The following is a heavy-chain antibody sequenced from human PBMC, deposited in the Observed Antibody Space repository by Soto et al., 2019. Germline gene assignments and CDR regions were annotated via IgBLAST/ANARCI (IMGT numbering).Heavy chain of an antibody. CDR1: GFTFSGSA. CDR3: TRLGDILDAFDI. Sequence: EVQLVESGGGLVQPGESLKLSCAASGFTFSGSAMHWVRQASGKGLEWVGRIRSKPNSYVTAYAASVKGRFTISRGXSKNTAYLQMNSLKTEDTAVYYCTRLGDILDAFDIWGQGTVVTVSS. J-gene: IGHJ3*02. D-gene: IGHD3-9*01. CDR2: IRSKPNSYVT. V-gene: IGHV3-73*01.